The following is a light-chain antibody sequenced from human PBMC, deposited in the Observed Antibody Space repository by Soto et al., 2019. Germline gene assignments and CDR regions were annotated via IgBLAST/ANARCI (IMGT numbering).Light chain of an antibody. V-gene: IGLV1-40*01. CDR2: GNS. CDR3: QSYDSSLSGVV. Sequence: QSVLTQPPSVSGAPGQRVTISCTGSSSNIGAGYDVHWYQQLPGTAPKLLMYGNSNRPSGVPDRFSGSKSGTSAFLAITGLQAEDEADYYCQSYDSSLSGVVFGGGTKVTVL. J-gene: IGLJ2*01. CDR1: SSNIGAGYD.